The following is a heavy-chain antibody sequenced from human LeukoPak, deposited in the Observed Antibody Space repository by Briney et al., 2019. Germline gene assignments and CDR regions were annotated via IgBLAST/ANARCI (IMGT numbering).Heavy chain of an antibody. CDR3: AKISSGPTGY. CDR1: GFTFSSYG. J-gene: IGHJ4*02. V-gene: IGHV3-30*18. Sequence: GGSLRLSCAASGFTFSSYGMHWVRQAPGKGLEWVAVISYDGSNNYYADSVKGRFTISRDNSKNTLYLQMNSLRAEDTAVYYCAKISSGPTGYWGQGTLVTVSS. D-gene: IGHD6-19*01. CDR2: ISYDGSNN.